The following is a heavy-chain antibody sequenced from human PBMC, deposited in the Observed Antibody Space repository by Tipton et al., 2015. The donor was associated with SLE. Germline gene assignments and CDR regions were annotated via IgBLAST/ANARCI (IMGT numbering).Heavy chain of an antibody. Sequence: SLRLSCAASGFTFNTYAMHWVRQPPGKGLEWVAIISYDESNKQYGASVKGRFSISRDNSKNTLYLQMNSLRPEDTAVYYCARVGDDLFSYHYMDVWGKGATVIVSS. J-gene: IGHJ6*03. V-gene: IGHV3-30*03. CDR1: GFTFNTYA. D-gene: IGHD2-21*01. CDR2: ISYDESNK. CDR3: ARVGDDLFSYHYMDV.